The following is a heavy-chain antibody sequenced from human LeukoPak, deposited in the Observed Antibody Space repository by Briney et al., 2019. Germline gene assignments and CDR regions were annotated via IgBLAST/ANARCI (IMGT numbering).Heavy chain of an antibody. Sequence: EASVKVSCKASGYTFTSYYMHWVRQAPGQGLEWMGIINPSGGSTSYAQKFQGRVTMTRGTSTSTVYMELSSLRSEDTAVYYCARDTSSSWYYYYGMDVWGQGTTVTVSS. CDR3: ARDTSSSWYYYYGMDV. J-gene: IGHJ6*02. D-gene: IGHD6-13*01. V-gene: IGHV1-46*01. CDR2: INPSGGST. CDR1: GYTFTSYY.